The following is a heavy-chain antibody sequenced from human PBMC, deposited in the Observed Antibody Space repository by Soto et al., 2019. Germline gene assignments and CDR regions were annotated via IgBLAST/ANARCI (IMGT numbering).Heavy chain of an antibody. Sequence: QVQLVQSGAEVKKPGSSVKVSCKASGGTFSSYAISWVRQAPGQGLEWMGGIIPICGTANYAQKFQGRVTITADESTSAAYLALSSLRSEDTAVYYCASRTSVTTPYWYFDLWGRGTLVTVSS. D-gene: IGHD4-17*01. CDR2: IIPICGTA. CDR3: ASRTSVTTPYWYFDL. J-gene: IGHJ2*01. CDR1: GGTFSSYA. V-gene: IGHV1-69*01.